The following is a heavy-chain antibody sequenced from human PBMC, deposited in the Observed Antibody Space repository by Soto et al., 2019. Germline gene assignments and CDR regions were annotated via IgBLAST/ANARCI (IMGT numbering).Heavy chain of an antibody. V-gene: IGHV3-21*01. Sequence: XGSLGLSWPASGFTVSRYRVNGVRQAPGKGLEWVSSITISSNKIYYADSVKGRFTISRDNAKNSLYLQMNSLRAEDTAVYYCARDYYYDSSGYSPLDDWAHGTLVTVSS. CDR2: ITISSNKI. D-gene: IGHD3-22*01. CDR1: GFTVSRYR. CDR3: ARDYYYDSSGYSPLDD. J-gene: IGHJ4*01.